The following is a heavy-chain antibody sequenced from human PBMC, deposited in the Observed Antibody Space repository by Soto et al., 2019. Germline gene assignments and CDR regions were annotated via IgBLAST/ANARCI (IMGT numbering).Heavy chain of an antibody. J-gene: IGHJ3*02. Sequence: GGSLRLSCAASGFTFSSYSMNWVHQAPGKGLEWVSSISSSSSYIYYADSVKGRFTISRDNAKNSLYLQMNSLRAEDTAVYYCARDQDGSGSYYNGDAFDIWGQGTMVTVSS. V-gene: IGHV3-21*01. CDR3: ARDQDGSGSYYNGDAFDI. D-gene: IGHD3-10*01. CDR1: GFTFSSYS. CDR2: ISSSSSYI.